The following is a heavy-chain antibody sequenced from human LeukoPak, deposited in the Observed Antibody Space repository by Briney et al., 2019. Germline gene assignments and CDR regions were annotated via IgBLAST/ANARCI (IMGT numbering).Heavy chain of an antibody. Sequence: GGSLRLSCAASGFTFYDYAMHWVRQAPGKGLEWVSGISWNSGSIGYADSVKGRFTISRDNAKNSLYLQMNSLRAEDTALYHCARVPYGSGSYYPFDYWGQGTLVTVSS. D-gene: IGHD3-10*01. CDR1: GFTFYDYA. CDR2: ISWNSGSI. J-gene: IGHJ4*02. CDR3: ARVPYGSGSYYPFDY. V-gene: IGHV3-9*01.